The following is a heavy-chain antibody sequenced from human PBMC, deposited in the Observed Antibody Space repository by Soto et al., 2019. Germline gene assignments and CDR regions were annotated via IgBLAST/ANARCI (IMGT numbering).Heavy chain of an antibody. CDR3: ARPRVMYNWNSGSRGAFDI. V-gene: IGHV5-51*01. D-gene: IGHD1-7*01. CDR2: IYPGDSDT. Sequence: GESLKISCKGSGYSFTSYWIGWVRQMTGKGLEWMGIIYPGDSDTRYSPSFQGQVTISADKSISTAYLQWSSLKASDTAMYYCARPRVMYNWNSGSRGAFDIWGQGTMVTVSS. J-gene: IGHJ3*02. CDR1: GYSFTSYW.